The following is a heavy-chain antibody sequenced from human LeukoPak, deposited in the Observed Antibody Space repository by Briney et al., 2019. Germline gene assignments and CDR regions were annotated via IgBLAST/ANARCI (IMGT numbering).Heavy chain of an antibody. V-gene: IGHV4-39*07. CDR3: ARAEERIAVAGPYFDY. J-gene: IGHJ4*02. CDR2: IYYSGST. Sequence: SETLSLTCTVSGGSISSSSYYWGWIRQPPGKGLEWIGSIYYSGSTYYNPSLKSRVTISVDTSKNQFSLKLSSVTAADTAVYYCARAEERIAVAGPYFDYWGQGTLVTVSS. CDR1: GGSISSSSYY. D-gene: IGHD6-19*01.